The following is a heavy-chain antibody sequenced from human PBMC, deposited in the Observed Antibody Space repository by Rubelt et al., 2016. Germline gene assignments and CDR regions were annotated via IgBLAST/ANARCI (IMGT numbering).Heavy chain of an antibody. D-gene: IGHD2-21*02. V-gene: IGHV4-4*07. J-gene: IGHJ4*02. CDR3: ARGDADRGSRMVTLDY. CDR1: GGSISSYH. CDR2: IYSSGST. Sequence: ESGPGLVKPSETLSLTCTVSGGSISSYHWSWIRQPAGKGLEWIGRIYSSGSTNYNPSLKSRVTMSVDTSKNQFSLKLSSVTAADTAVYDCARGDADRGSRMVTLDYWGQGSLATVSS.